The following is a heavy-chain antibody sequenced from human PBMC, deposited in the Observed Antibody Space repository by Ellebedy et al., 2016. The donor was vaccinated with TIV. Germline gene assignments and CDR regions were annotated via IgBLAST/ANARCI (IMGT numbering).Heavy chain of an antibody. Sequence: GESLKISCATSGFTFSNYPMNWVRQAPGKGLEWVSTISGSGDTTYYADSVRGRFSISSDNSKNTVFLEMNSLGAEDTATYYCTRRAGGWGHFDYWGQGTLVTVSS. D-gene: IGHD2-8*02. V-gene: IGHV3-23*01. CDR3: TRRAGGWGHFDY. J-gene: IGHJ4*02. CDR2: ISGSGDTT. CDR1: GFTFSNYP.